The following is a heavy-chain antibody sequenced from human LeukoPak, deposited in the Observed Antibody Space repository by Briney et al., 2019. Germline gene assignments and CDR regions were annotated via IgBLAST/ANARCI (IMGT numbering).Heavy chain of an antibody. Sequence: ASVKVSCKASGYTFTSYYMHWVRQAPGQGLEWMGIINPSGGSTSCAQKFQGRVTMTRDTSTSTVYMELSSLRSEDTAVYYCARESATVTSSALYYFDYWGQGTLVTVSS. D-gene: IGHD4-17*01. CDR1: GYTFTSYY. CDR2: INPSGGST. V-gene: IGHV1-46*01. CDR3: ARESATVTSSALYYFDY. J-gene: IGHJ4*02.